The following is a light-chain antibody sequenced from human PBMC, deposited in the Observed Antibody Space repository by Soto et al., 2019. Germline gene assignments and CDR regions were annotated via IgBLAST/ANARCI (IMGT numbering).Light chain of an antibody. CDR3: QQYGALPPT. Sequence: EIVLTQFPAALSLSPGERVTLSCRASQTVSNTYLAWYQQQSGQAPKFLIYGASNRATGIPDRFSGSGSGTDFTLTISRLEPEDFAVYYCQQYGALPPTFGGGTKVEIK. CDR2: GAS. CDR1: QTVSNTY. V-gene: IGKV3-20*01. J-gene: IGKJ4*01.